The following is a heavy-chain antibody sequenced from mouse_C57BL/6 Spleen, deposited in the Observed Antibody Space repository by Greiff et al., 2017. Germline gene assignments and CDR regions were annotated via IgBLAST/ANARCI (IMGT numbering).Heavy chain of an antibody. CDR2: IYPGSGST. J-gene: IGHJ4*01. CDR1: GYTFTSYW. D-gene: IGHD1-1*01. CDR3: ATYSYGSISRAMDY. V-gene: IGHV1-55*01. Sequence: VQLQQPGAELVKPGASVKMSCKASGYTFTSYWITWVKQRPGQGLEWIGDIYPGSGSTNYNEKFKSKATLTVDTSSSTAYMQLSSLTSEDSAVYDCATYSYGSISRAMDYWGQGTSVTVSS.